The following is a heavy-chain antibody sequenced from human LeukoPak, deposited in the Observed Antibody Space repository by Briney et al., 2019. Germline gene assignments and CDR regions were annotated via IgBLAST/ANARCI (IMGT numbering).Heavy chain of an antibody. CDR2: ISNSGGST. Sequence: HPGGSLRLSCAASGFTFSTYAMNWVRQAPGKGLEWVSVISNSGGSTVYADSVKGRFTISRDNSKNTLYLQVKSLSAEDTAVYYCAKASITVAGTYFDYWGQGTLVTVSS. V-gene: IGHV3-23*01. CDR3: AKASITVAGTYFDY. D-gene: IGHD6-19*01. J-gene: IGHJ4*02. CDR1: GFTFSTYA.